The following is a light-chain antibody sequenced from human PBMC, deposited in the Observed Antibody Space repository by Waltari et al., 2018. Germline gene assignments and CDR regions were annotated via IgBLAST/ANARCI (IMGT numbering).Light chain of an antibody. CDR1: QDLDNW. J-gene: IGKJ4*01. Sequence: AIQVTQSPSSLSASVGDRVTITCRASQDLDNWLAWYQQKPGKAPNLLIYGASVVESGVPSRFSGSGSGTDFTLTISSLQPEDFATYYCQQLHSYPRAFGGGTKLEIK. CDR2: GAS. CDR3: QQLHSYPRA. V-gene: IGKV1-13*02.